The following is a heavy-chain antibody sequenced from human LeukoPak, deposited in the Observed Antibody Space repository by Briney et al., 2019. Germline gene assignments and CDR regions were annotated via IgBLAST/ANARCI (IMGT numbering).Heavy chain of an antibody. V-gene: IGHV3-21*01. CDR2: ISSSSSYI. D-gene: IGHD4-17*01. CDR1: GFTFSSYS. Sequence: AGGSLRLSCAASGFTFSSYSMNWVRQAPGKGLEWVSSISSSSSYIYYADSVKGRFTISRDNAKNSLYLQMNSLRAEDTAVYYCARDSVTPLTVTDPFDYWGQGTLVTVSS. CDR3: ARDSVTPLTVTDPFDY. J-gene: IGHJ4*02.